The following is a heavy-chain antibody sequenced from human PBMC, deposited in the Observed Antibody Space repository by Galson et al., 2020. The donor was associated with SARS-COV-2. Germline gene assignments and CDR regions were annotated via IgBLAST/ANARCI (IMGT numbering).Heavy chain of an antibody. CDR2: IYTSGST. CDR3: ARSVLFEY. CDR1: GFSITSGSYY. J-gene: IGHJ4*02. V-gene: IGHV4-61*02. Sequence: SETLSLTCTVSGFSITSGSYYWNWIRQRAGMGLEWIGRIYTSGSTNYNPSLKSRVTISVDTSKNQFSLKLSSVTAADTAVYYCARSVLFEYWGQGTLVTVSS.